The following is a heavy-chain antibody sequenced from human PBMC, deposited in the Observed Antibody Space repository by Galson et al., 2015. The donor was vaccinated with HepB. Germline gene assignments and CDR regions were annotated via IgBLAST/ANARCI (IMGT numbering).Heavy chain of an antibody. CDR2: ISGDTGST. Sequence: GSLRLSCAASGFTFTNYAMTWVRQAPGKGLEWVSTISGDTGSTDYTDSVKGRFTISRDNSKNTLYLQMNSLRAEDTAVYFCAKDWAPSSGWWGSFHCWGQGTLVTVSS. J-gene: IGHJ4*02. CDR1: GFTFTNYA. CDR3: AKDWAPSSGWWGSFHC. V-gene: IGHV3-23*01. D-gene: IGHD6-19*01.